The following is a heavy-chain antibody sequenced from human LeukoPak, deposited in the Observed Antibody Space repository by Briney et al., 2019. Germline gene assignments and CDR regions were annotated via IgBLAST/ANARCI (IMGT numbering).Heavy chain of an antibody. D-gene: IGHD5-18*01. J-gene: IGHJ6*03. CDR2: ISAYNGNT. V-gene: IGHV1-18*01. CDR3: ARDGRPGYSYGYFDYYYYYYMDV. CDR1: GYTFTSYG. Sequence: ASVKVSCKASGYTFTSYGISWVRQAPGQGLEWMGWISAYNGNTNYAQKLQGRVTMTTDTSTSTAYMELRSLRSDDTAVYYCARDGRPGYSYGYFDYYYYYYMDVWGKGTTVTVSS.